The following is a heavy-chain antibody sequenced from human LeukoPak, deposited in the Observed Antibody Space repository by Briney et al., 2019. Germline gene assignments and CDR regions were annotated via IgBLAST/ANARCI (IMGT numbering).Heavy chain of an antibody. V-gene: IGHV4-34*01. CDR1: GGSFSGYY. CDR3: AKSNGYGLVDI. J-gene: IGHJ3*02. D-gene: IGHD3-10*01. CDR2: INHSGST. Sequence: SETLSLTCAVYGGSFSGYYWSWIRQPPGKGLEWIGEINHSGSTNYNPSLRSRVTISLDTSRNQFSLKLNSVTAADTAVYYCAKSNGYGLVDIWGQGTMVTVSS.